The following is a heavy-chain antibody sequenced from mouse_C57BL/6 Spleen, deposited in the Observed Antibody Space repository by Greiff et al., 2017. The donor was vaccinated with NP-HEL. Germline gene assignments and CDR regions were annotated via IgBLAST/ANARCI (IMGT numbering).Heavy chain of an antibody. CDR3: ATLRRGDAMDY. J-gene: IGHJ4*01. V-gene: IGHV1-52*01. Sequence: VQLQQPGAELVRPGSSVKLSCKASGYTFTSYWMHWVKQRPIQGLEWIGNIDPSDSETHYNQKFKDKATLTVDKSSSTAYMQLSSLTSEDSAVYYCATLRRGDAMDYWGQGTSVTVSS. CDR2: IDPSDSET. D-gene: IGHD3-2*02. CDR1: GYTFTSYW.